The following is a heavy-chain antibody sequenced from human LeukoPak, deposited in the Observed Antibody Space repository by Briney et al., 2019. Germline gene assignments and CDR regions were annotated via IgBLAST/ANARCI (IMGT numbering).Heavy chain of an antibody. Sequence: ASVKVSCKASGYTFTSYDINWVRQATGQGLEWMGWMNPNSGNTGYAQKFQGRVTMTRNTSISTAYMELSSLRSEDTAVYYCAGESRVWFGESPQGIDYWGQGTLVTVSS. CDR3: AGESRVWFGESPQGIDY. V-gene: IGHV1-8*01. CDR2: MNPNSGNT. J-gene: IGHJ4*02. D-gene: IGHD3-10*01. CDR1: GYTFTSYD.